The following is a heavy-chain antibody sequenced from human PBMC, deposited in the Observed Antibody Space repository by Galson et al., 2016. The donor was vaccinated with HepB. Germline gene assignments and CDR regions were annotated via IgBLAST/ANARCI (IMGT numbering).Heavy chain of an antibody. D-gene: IGHD1-26*01. CDR3: ARGDIVGAIFDY. Sequence: SLRLSCAASGFTFSSYSMNWIRQAPGKGLVWVSSISSSSSYIYYADSVKGRFTISRDNAKNSLYLQMNSLRAEDTAVYYCARGDIVGAIFDYWGQGTLVTVSS. J-gene: IGHJ4*02. V-gene: IGHV3-21*01. CDR2: ISSSSSYI. CDR1: GFTFSSYS.